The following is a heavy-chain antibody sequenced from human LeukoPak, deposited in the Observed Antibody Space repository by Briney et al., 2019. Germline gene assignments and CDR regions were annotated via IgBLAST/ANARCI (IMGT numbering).Heavy chain of an antibody. CDR2: INPKSGGT. J-gene: IGHJ6*02. CDR1: GYTFTDYY. V-gene: IGHV1-2*02. CDR3: ARYRYSGTPRSPLAF. D-gene: IGHD1-26*01. Sequence: GASVKVSCKAAGYTFTDYYIHWGRHVPGQGLEWMGSINPKSGGTNYALRFKGRVTMTRDTSITTVYMEASSLRSDDTTVYYCARYRYSGTPRSPLAFWAHGTTVTVSS.